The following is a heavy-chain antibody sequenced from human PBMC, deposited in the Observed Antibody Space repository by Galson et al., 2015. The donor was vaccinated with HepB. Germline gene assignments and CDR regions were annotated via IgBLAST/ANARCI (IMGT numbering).Heavy chain of an antibody. CDR2: ISAYNGNT. CDR1: GYTFTSYG. J-gene: IGHJ3*02. CDR3: AREGYSGDVPYAFDI. D-gene: IGHD5-12*01. V-gene: IGHV1-18*01. Sequence: SVKVSCKASGYTFTSYGISWVRQAPGQGLEWMGWISAYNGNTNYAQKLQGRVTMTTDTSTSTVYMELSSVTAADTAVYYCAREGYSGDVPYAFDIWGQGTMVTVSS.